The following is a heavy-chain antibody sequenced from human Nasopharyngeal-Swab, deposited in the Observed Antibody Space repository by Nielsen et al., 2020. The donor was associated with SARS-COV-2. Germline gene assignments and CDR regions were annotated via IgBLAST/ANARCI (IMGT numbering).Heavy chain of an antibody. J-gene: IGHJ5*02. D-gene: IGHD3-9*01. CDR3: ARTLYDIVTDQYEGYDT. Sequence: SETLSLTCAVSGVFISRGGAYWSWLRQPPGKGLDWIGYIYYSGDTDYNPALPSRVSISADTSRNQFSLKLTSVTAADTAVYYCARTLYDIVTDQYEGYDTWGPGILVTVSS. V-gene: IGHV4-30-4*08. CDR1: GVFISRGGAY. CDR2: IYYSGDT.